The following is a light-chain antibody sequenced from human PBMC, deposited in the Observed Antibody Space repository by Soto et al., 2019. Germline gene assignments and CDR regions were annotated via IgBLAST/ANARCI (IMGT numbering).Light chain of an antibody. CDR1: QSVLYSSNNKNY. CDR2: WAS. Sequence: DLVLRQSPDALTVSLGARATINCKSSQSVLYSSNNKNYLAWYQQRPGQPPKLLIYWASTRESGVPDRFSGSGSGTDFTLTISSLQAEDVAVYYCQQYYSTLITFGQGTRLEIK. CDR3: QQYYSTLIT. J-gene: IGKJ5*01. V-gene: IGKV4-1*01.